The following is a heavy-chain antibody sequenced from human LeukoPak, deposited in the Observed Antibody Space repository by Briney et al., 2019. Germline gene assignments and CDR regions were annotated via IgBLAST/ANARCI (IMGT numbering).Heavy chain of an antibody. CDR3: ARAADSSGYYDY. V-gene: IGHV3-23*01. Sequence: GGSLRLSCAASGFTFSTYAMSWVRQAPGKGLEWVSGISGNGDRTYYADSVRGRVTISRDNSKNTLYLQMNSLRAEDTAVYYCARAADSSGYYDYWGQGTLVTVSS. CDR2: ISGNGDRT. D-gene: IGHD3-22*01. J-gene: IGHJ4*02. CDR1: GFTFSTYA.